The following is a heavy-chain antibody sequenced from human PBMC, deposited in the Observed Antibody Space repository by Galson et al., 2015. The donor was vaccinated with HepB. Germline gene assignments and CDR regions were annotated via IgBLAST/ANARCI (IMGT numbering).Heavy chain of an antibody. Sequence: SLRLSCAASGFTFSSYGMHWVRQAPGKGLEWVAVISYDGSNKYYADSVKGRFTISRDNSKNTLYLQMNSPRAEDTAVYYCAKDRALLRYFDYWGQGTLVTVSS. J-gene: IGHJ4*02. V-gene: IGHV3-30*18. CDR1: GFTFSSYG. D-gene: IGHD2-15*01. CDR2: ISYDGSNK. CDR3: AKDRALLRYFDY.